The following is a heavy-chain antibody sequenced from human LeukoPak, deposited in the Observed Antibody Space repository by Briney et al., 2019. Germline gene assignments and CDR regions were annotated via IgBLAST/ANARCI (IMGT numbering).Heavy chain of an antibody. Sequence: GASVKVSCKASGGTFSSYAISWVRQAPGQGLEWMGGIIPIFGTANYAQKFQGRVTITADESTSTAYMELSSLRSEDTAVYYCARVPAAGITTSYGMDVWGQGTTVTVSS. D-gene: IGHD6-13*01. CDR1: GGTFSSYA. V-gene: IGHV1-69*13. CDR2: IIPIFGTA. J-gene: IGHJ6*02. CDR3: ARVPAAGITTSYGMDV.